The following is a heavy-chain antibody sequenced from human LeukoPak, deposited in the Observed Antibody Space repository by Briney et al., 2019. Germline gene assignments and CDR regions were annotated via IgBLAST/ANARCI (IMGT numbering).Heavy chain of an antibody. Sequence: ASVKVSCKASGYTFTSYGISWVRQAPGQGLEWTGWISAYNGNTNYAQKLQGRVTMTTDTSTSTAYMELRSLRSDDTAVYYCARDDSGWYGSAFDYWGQGTLVTVSS. CDR1: GYTFTSYG. CDR3: ARDDSGWYGSAFDY. J-gene: IGHJ4*02. D-gene: IGHD6-19*01. V-gene: IGHV1-18*04. CDR2: ISAYNGNT.